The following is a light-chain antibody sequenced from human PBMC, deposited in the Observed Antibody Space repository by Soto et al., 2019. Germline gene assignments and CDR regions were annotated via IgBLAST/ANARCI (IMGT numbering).Light chain of an antibody. J-gene: IGKJ4*01. CDR3: QQRRNWPPLT. V-gene: IGKV3-11*01. CDR2: HAS. Sequence: ETVLTQSPATLSLSPGETATLSCRASESVDIYLAWYQQKPGQAPRLLIYHASNRATGIPAKFSGSGSGTDFTLTISSLEPEDSAVYYCQQRRNWPPLTFGGGPRVEI. CDR1: ESVDIY.